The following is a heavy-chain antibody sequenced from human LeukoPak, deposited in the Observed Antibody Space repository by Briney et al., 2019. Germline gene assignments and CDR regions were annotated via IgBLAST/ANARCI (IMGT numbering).Heavy chain of an antibody. CDR1: GLTFSSYA. CDR3: AKGPGRGWLNWFDP. V-gene: IGHV3-23*01. J-gene: IGHJ5*02. CDR2: ISGSGGST. Sequence: SGGSLRLSCAASGLTFSSYAMSWVRQAPGKGLEWVSAISGSGGSTYYADSVKGRFTISRDNSKNTLYLQMNSLRAEDTAVYYCAKGPGRGWLNWFDPWGQGTLVTVSS. D-gene: IGHD5-12*01.